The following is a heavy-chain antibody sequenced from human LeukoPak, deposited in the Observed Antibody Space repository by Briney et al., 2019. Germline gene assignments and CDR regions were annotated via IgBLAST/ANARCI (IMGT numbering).Heavy chain of an antibody. CDR2: INHSGST. Sequence: SETLSLTCAVYGGSFSGYYWSWIRQPPGKGLEWIGEINHSGSTNYNPSLKSRVTISVDTSKNQFSLKLSSVTAADTAVYYCARARAQLLTYYFDYWGQGTLVTVS. CDR1: GGSFSGYY. CDR3: ARARAQLLTYYFDY. J-gene: IGHJ4*02. V-gene: IGHV4-34*01. D-gene: IGHD2-2*01.